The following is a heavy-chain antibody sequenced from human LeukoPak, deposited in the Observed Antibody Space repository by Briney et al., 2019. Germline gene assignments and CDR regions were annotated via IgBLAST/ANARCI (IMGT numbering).Heavy chain of an antibody. CDR3: ARNPMVRGVIISHYYYYMDV. D-gene: IGHD3-10*01. J-gene: IGHJ6*03. Sequence: SSVKVSCKASGGTFSSYAISWARQAPGQGLEWMGGIIPIFGTANYAQKFQGRVTITTDESTSTAYMELSSLRSEDTAVYYCARNPMVRGVIISHYYYYMDVWGKRTTVTVSS. V-gene: IGHV1-69*05. CDR1: GGTFSSYA. CDR2: IIPIFGTA.